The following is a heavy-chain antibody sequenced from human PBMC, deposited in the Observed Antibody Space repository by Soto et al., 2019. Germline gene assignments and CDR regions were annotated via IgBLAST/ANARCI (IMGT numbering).Heavy chain of an antibody. CDR3: ARAVYDILTGSNWFDP. V-gene: IGHV3-21*01. Sequence: EVQLVESGGGLVKPGGSLRLSCAASGFTFSSYSMNWVRQAPGKGLEWVSSISSSSSTIYYADSVKGRFTISRDNARNSLYLQMNSLRDEDTAVYYCARAVYDILTGSNWFDPWGQGTLVTVSS. CDR1: GFTFSSYS. CDR2: ISSSSSTI. D-gene: IGHD3-9*01. J-gene: IGHJ5*02.